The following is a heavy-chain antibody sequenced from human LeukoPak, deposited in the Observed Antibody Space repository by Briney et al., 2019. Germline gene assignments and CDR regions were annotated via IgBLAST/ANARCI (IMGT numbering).Heavy chain of an antibody. CDR3: ARRYDIGWGQGKPFDY. J-gene: IGHJ4*02. Sequence: PSETLSLTCAVYGGSFSGYYWSWIRQPPGKGLEWIGEINHSGSTNYNPSLKSRVTISVDTSKNQFSLKLSSVTAADTAVYYCARRYDIGWGQGKPFDYWGQGTLVTVSS. V-gene: IGHV4-34*01. CDR2: INHSGST. D-gene: IGHD3-9*01. CDR1: GGSFSGYY.